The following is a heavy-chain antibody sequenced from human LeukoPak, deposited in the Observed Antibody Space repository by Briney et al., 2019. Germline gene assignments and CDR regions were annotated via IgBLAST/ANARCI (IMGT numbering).Heavy chain of an antibody. CDR2: FDPEDGGT. CDR3: ARSNTMVRGVKRYYYYYMDV. V-gene: IGHV1-24*01. CDR1: GYTLTELS. J-gene: IGHJ6*03. Sequence: ASVKVSCKVSGYTLTELSMHWVRQAPGKGLEWMGGFDPEDGGTIYAQKFQGRVTMTEDTSTDTAYMELSSLRSEDTAVYYCARSNTMVRGVKRYYYYYMDVWGKGTTVTISS. D-gene: IGHD3-10*01.